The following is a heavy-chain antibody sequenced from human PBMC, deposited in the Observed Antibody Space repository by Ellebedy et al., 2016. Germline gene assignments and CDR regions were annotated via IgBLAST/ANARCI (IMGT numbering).Heavy chain of an antibody. CDR3: ARVWTTVTTNWFDP. V-gene: IGHV4-34*01. CDR1: GGSFSGYY. J-gene: IGHJ5*02. CDR2: INHSGST. Sequence: SETLSLXCAVYGGSFSGYYWSWIRQPPGKGLEWIGEINHSGSTNYNPSLKSRVTISVDTSKNQFSLKLSSVTAADTAVYYCARVWTTVTTNWFDPWGQGTLVTVSS. D-gene: IGHD4-17*01.